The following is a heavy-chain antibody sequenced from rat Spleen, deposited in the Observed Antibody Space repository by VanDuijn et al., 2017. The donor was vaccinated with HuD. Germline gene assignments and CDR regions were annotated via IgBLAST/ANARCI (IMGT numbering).Heavy chain of an antibody. J-gene: IGHJ2*01. V-gene: IGHV2-47*01. D-gene: IGHD1-12*01. CDR1: GLSLASNS. CDR2: IWTGVST. CDR3: VRANRESYAHFDY. Sequence: QVQLKESGPGLVQPSQTLSLTCTVSGLSLASNSISWVRQPPGKGREWMGVIWTGVSTASDSSFNSRLSLSRDISKSQVFLRMNSLQTEDTATYYCVRANRESYAHFDYWGQGVMVTVSS.